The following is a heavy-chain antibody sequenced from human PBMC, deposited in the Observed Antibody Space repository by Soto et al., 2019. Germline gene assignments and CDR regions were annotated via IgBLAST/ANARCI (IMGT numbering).Heavy chain of an antibody. D-gene: IGHD2-15*01. CDR1: GFTFSSYA. CDR3: AKDPQDIVVVVAVPNWFDP. V-gene: IGHV3-23*01. Sequence: GSLRLSCAASGFTFSSYAMSWVRQAPGKGLEWVSAISGSGGSTYYADSVKGRFTISRDNSKNTLYLQMNSLRAEDTAVYYCAKDPQDIVVVVAVPNWFDPWGQGTLVTVSS. CDR2: ISGSGGST. J-gene: IGHJ5*02.